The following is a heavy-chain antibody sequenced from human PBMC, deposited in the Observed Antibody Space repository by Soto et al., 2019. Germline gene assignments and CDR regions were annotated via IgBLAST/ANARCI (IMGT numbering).Heavy chain of an antibody. CDR3: ARAIVATASSFDY. D-gene: IGHD5-12*01. V-gene: IGHV4-34*01. Sequence: SETLSVTCAVYGGSFSGYYWSWIRQPPGKGLEWIGEINHSGSTNYNPSLKSRVTISVDTSKNQFSLKLSSVTAADTAVYCCARAIVATASSFDYWGQGTLVTVSS. J-gene: IGHJ4*02. CDR1: GGSFSGYY. CDR2: INHSGST.